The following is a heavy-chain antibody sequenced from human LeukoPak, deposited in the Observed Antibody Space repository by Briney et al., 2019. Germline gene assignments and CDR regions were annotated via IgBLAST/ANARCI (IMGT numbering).Heavy chain of an antibody. CDR2: ISSSSSYI. CDR1: GSTFSSYS. D-gene: IGHD5-24*01. Sequence: GGSLRLSCAASGSTFSSYSMNWVRQAPGKGLEWVSSISSSSSYIYYADSVKGRFTISRDNAKNSLYLQMNSLRAEDTAVYYCARGDGYNYEFDYWGQGTLVTVSS. V-gene: IGHV3-21*01. J-gene: IGHJ4*02. CDR3: ARGDGYNYEFDY.